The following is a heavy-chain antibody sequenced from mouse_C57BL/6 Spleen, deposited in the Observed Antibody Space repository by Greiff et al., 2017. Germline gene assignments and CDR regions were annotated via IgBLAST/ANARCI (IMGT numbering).Heavy chain of an antibody. V-gene: IGHV2-2*01. CDR2: IWSGGST. Sequence: VQLQQSGPGLVQPSQSLSITCTVSGFSLTSYGVHWVRQSPGKGLEWLGVIWSGGSTDYNAAFISRLSISKDNSKSQVFFKMNSLQADDTAIYYCASYDYDDFDVWGTGTTVTVSS. CDR3: ASYDYDDFDV. CDR1: GFSLTSYG. D-gene: IGHD2-4*01. J-gene: IGHJ1*03.